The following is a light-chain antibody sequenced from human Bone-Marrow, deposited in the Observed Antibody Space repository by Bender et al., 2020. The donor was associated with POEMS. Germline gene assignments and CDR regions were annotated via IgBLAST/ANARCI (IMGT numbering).Light chain of an antibody. CDR3: QAWDTSSVV. CDR2: EDN. J-gene: IGLJ2*01. Sequence: SYDLTQPPSVSVSPGQTAIITCSGDKLGNKYACWYQQKPGQSPVLVIYEDNKRPSGIPERFSGSNSGNIATLNISGTQALDEADYYCQAWDTSSVVFGGGTKLTVL. V-gene: IGLV3-1*01. CDR1: KLGNKY.